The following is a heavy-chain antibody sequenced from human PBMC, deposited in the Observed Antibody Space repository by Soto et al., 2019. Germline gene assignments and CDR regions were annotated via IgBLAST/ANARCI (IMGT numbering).Heavy chain of an antibody. CDR2: ISSNGGST. CDR1: GFTFSSYA. V-gene: IGHV3-64D*06. J-gene: IGHJ4*02. D-gene: IGHD3-10*01. CDR3: VKDAVVTFGLFWHYFDY. Sequence: PGGSLRLSCSASGFTFSSYAMHWVRQAPGKGLEYVSAISSNGGSTYYADSVKGRFTISRDNSKNTLYLQMSSLRAEDTAVYYCVKDAVVTFGLFWHYFDYWGQGTLVTVSS.